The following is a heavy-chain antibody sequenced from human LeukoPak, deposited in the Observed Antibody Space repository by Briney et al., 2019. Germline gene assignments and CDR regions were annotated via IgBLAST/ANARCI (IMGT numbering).Heavy chain of an antibody. CDR1: GGSISNNIW. CDR2: IHHSGNT. D-gene: IGHD5-12*01. J-gene: IGHJ6*03. Sequence: PSETLSLTCAVSGGSISNNIWWTWVRQSPGKGLEWIGQIHHSGNTNYNPSLKSRLTMSVDRSTNQFSLKLTSVTAADTAVYYCANSTHTGYSGTYSYYMDVWGTGTTVTVSS. CDR3: ANSTHTGYSGTYSYYMDV. V-gene: IGHV4-4*02.